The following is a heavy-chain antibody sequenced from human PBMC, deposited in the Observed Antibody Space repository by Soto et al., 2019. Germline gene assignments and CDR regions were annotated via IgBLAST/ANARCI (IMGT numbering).Heavy chain of an antibody. CDR2: ISWNSGSI. J-gene: IGHJ4*02. CDR1: GFTFDDYA. CDR3: AKGYEFWRGTIDY. V-gene: IGHV3-9*01. Sequence: EVQLVESGGGLVQPGRSLRLSCAASGFTFDDYAMHWVRQAPGKGLEWVSGISWNSGSIGYADSVKGRFTISRDNAKNSLYLQMNSLRAEDTALYYCAKGYEFWRGTIDYWGQGTLVTVSS. D-gene: IGHD3-3*01.